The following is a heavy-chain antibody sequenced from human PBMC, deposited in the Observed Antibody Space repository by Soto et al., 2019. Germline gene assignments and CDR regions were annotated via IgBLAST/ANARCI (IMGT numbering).Heavy chain of an antibody. CDR2: INGDGSTT. V-gene: IGHV3-74*01. CDR1: GFTFSNYW. J-gene: IGHJ4*02. Sequence: EVQLVVSGGDLIQPGGSLRLSCAASGFTFSNYWMHWFRQAPGKGLVWVSRINGDGSTTSYADSVKGRFTISRDNAKNTLSLQINSLRAEDTAVYYCVRGSVYNWRGDFWGQGTLVTVSS. CDR3: VRGSVYNWRGDF. D-gene: IGHD1-20*01.